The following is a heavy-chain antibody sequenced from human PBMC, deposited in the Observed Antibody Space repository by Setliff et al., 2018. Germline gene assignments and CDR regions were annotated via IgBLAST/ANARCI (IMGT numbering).Heavy chain of an antibody. CDR1: GFTFSSYS. D-gene: IGHD3-22*01. J-gene: IGHJ3*02. CDR2: ISSSSSYI. V-gene: IGHV3-21*01. Sequence: PGGSLRLSCAASGFTFSSYSMNRVRQAPGKGLEWVSSISSSSSYIYYADSVKGRFTISRDNAKNSLYLQMNSLRAEDTAVYYCARATAPIVVKDAFDIWGQGTMVTVSS. CDR3: ARATAPIVVKDAFDI.